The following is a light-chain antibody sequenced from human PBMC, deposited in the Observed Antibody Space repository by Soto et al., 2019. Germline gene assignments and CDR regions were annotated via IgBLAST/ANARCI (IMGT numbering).Light chain of an antibody. CDR2: KVS. CDR1: QIIDTW. V-gene: IGKV1-5*03. Sequence: DIQMTQSPSTLSASVGDRVTITCRASQIIDTWLAWYQQKPGKAPKVLISKVSNLESGVPSRLSGSGSGTEFTLTISSLHPDDFATYYCQQYNSYSWTFGQGTKV. CDR3: QQYNSYSWT. J-gene: IGKJ1*01.